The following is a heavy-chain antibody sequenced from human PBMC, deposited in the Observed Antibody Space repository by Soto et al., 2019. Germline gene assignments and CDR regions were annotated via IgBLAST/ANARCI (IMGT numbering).Heavy chain of an antibody. Sequence: ASVKVSCKASGYTFTDYFMNWMRQAPGQRLEWMGWINAGNGNTKYSQKLQGRVTITRDTSSSTAYMQLSSLRSEDTAVYYCARGQDICTNAVCYEGYYYYMDVWGKGTTVTVSS. CDR3: ARGQDICTNAVCYEGYYYYMDV. J-gene: IGHJ6*03. D-gene: IGHD2-8*01. V-gene: IGHV1-3*01. CDR1: GYTFTDYF. CDR2: INAGNGNT.